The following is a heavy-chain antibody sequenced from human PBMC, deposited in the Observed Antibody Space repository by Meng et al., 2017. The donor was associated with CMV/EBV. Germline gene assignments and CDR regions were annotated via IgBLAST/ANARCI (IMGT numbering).Heavy chain of an antibody. J-gene: IGHJ5*02. CDR2: ISGSGGST. CDR1: GFTFSSYA. CDR3: AGEGYYYRLGWFDP. V-gene: IGHV3-23*01. Sequence: GESLKISCAASGFTFSSYAMSWVRQAPGKGLEWVSAISGSGGSTYYADSVKGRFTISRDNSKNTLYLQMNSLRAEDTAVYYCAGEGYYYRLGWFDPWGQGTLVTVSS. D-gene: IGHD3-10*01.